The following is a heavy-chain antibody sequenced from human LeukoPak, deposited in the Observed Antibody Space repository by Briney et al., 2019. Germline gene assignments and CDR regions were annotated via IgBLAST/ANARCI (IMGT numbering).Heavy chain of an antibody. V-gene: IGHV3-23*01. J-gene: IGHJ3*01. CDR3: ARGESFAFDV. CDR1: GFTFSSYD. Sequence: GGSLRLPCVGSGFTFSSYDMGWVRQAPGKGLEWVSSISRAGDRTYYEDSVKGRFTISRDNSRNTMYLQMNSLRAEDTAVYYCARGESFAFDVWGQGTMVTVSS. CDR2: ISRAGDRT.